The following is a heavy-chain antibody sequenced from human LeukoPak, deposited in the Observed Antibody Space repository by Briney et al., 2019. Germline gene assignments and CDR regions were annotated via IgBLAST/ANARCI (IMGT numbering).Heavy chain of an antibody. CDR1: GFTFSSYA. CDR2: ISGSGGST. V-gene: IGHV3-23*01. Sequence: GGSLRLSCAASGFTFSSYAMSWVRQAPGKGLEWVSAISGSGGSTYYADSVKGRFTISRDNSKNTLYLQMNSLRAEDTAVYYCARTRITIFGVGGRNYFDYWGQGTLVTVSS. D-gene: IGHD3-3*01. CDR3: ARTRITIFGVGGRNYFDY. J-gene: IGHJ4*02.